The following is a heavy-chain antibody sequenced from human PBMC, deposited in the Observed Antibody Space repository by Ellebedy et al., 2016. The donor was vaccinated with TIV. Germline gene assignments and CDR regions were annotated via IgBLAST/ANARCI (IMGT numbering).Heavy chain of an antibody. D-gene: IGHD6-13*01. CDR1: GFTFRSYW. CDR3: ARDFRGSSWSTPFDY. CDR2: INRDGSTT. Sequence: GESLKISXAASGFTFRSYWMHWVRQAPGKGLVWVSNINRDGSTTIYADSVKGRFTISRDNAKNTLYLQMNSLTAEDTAVYYCARDFRGSSWSTPFDYWGQGTLVTVSS. V-gene: IGHV3-74*01. J-gene: IGHJ4*02.